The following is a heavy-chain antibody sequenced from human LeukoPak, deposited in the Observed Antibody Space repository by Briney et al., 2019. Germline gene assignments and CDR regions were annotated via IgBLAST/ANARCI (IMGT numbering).Heavy chain of an antibody. J-gene: IGHJ4*02. CDR1: GGFISRGSYY. CDR2: IYVSGST. Sequence: SETLSLTCTVSGGFISRGSYYWGRIRQPAGKGLEWIGHIYVSGSTNYNPSLKSRVTILVDTSKNQFSLKLSSVTAADTAVYYCARWSSGYYAFDYWGQGSLVTVSS. D-gene: IGHD3-22*01. CDR3: ARWSSGYYAFDY. V-gene: IGHV4-61*09.